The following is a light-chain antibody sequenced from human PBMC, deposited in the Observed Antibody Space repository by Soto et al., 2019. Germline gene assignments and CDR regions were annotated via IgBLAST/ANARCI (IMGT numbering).Light chain of an antibody. V-gene: IGKV3-11*01. J-gene: IGKJ5*01. CDR2: DAS. CDR3: QHFGGTTFT. Sequence: EIVLTQSPATLSLSPGERATLSCRASQSLSSYLAWYQQKPGQAPRLLIYDASNRATGIPARFSGSGSGTDFTLTISSLEPEDFAVYYCQHFGGTTFTFGQGTRLEIK. CDR1: QSLSSY.